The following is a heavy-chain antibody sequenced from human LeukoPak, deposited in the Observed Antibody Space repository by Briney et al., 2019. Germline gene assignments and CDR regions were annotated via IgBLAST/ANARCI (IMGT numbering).Heavy chain of an antibody. V-gene: IGHV4-59*01. Sequence: SQTLSLTCSVSNDSITIYYWTWISPPPGKGLEWRGYIAHTGTTNYNTSLNSRDTISRDASKDPFSLQRSYVTAADTAVDFCAGGRGSSCTWHSTYYYHFYMDVWGKGTTVTVSS. CDR1: NDSITIYY. D-gene: IGHD4-11*01. CDR3: AGGRGSSCTWHSTYYYHFYMDV. CDR2: IAHTGTT. J-gene: IGHJ6*03.